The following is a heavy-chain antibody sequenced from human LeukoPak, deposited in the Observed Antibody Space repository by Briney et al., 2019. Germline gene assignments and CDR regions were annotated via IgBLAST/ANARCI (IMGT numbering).Heavy chain of an antibody. J-gene: IGHJ4*02. CDR3: TREEDSSSDY. D-gene: IGHD6-6*01. Sequence: LETLSLTCSVAGSSISSGYYWGWIRQPPGKGLEWIGTIYHSGRTYYTPSLKGRVTISVDTSKNQFSLKLSSVTAADTAVYYCTREEDSSSDYWGQGTLVTVSS. V-gene: IGHV4-38-2*02. CDR1: GSSISSGYY. CDR2: IYHSGRT.